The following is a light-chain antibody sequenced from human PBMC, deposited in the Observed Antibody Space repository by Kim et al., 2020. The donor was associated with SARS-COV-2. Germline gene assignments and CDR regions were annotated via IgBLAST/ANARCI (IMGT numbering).Light chain of an antibody. CDR2: GAS. CDR3: QQYGTSPLT. V-gene: IGKV3-20*01. Sequence: PGERATLSCRASQRVSATYLAWYQQKPGQAPRLLINGASSRAPGIPDRFSASGSGTDFTLSISRLEPEDFAVYYCQQYGTSPLTFGGGTKVDIK. CDR1: QRVSATY. J-gene: IGKJ4*01.